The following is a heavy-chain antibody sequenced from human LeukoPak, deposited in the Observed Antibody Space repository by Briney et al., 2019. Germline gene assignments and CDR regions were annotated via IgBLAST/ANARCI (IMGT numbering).Heavy chain of an antibody. CDR2: IYYRGNT. D-gene: IGHD3-22*01. CDR3: ARGIYDRSGFSYYYYHMDV. J-gene: IGHJ6*03. CDR1: GSSISSYY. V-gene: IGHV4-59*01. Sequence: PSETLSLTXFVSGSSISSYYWSWIRQPPGKGLEWIGYIYYRGNTNYNPSLKSRVTISLDTSKNQFSLRLSSVTAADTAVYHCARGIYDRSGFSYYYYHMDVWGKGTTVTVSS.